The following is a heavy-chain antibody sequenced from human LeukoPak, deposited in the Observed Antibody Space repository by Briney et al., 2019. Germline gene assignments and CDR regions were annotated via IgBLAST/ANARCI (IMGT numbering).Heavy chain of an antibody. D-gene: IGHD1-26*01. CDR1: GGSISNYY. Sequence: PSETLSLTCSVSGGSISNYYWSWIRQPAGKGLEWIGRIYISGSPKYNPSLESRATMSVDTSKNHFTLKLRSVTAADTAVYYCAKATAGVEATTGFNSWGHGTLVTVAS. J-gene: IGHJ5*01. V-gene: IGHV4-4*07. CDR3: AKATAGVEATTGFNS. CDR2: IYISGSP.